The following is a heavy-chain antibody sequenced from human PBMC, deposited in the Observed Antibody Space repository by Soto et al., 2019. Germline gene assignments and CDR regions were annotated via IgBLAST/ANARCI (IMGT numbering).Heavy chain of an antibody. CDR2: ISGSGGST. J-gene: IGHJ4*02. D-gene: IGHD3-22*01. CDR3: AKDGSPYYYDSSGYYYFDY. CDR1: GFTFSSYA. V-gene: IGHV3-23*01. Sequence: GGSLRLSCAASGFTFSSYAMSWVRQAPGKGLEWVSAISGSGGSTYYADSVKGRFTISRDNSKNTLYLQMNSLRAEDTAVDYCAKDGSPYYYDSSGYYYFDYWGQGTLVTVSS.